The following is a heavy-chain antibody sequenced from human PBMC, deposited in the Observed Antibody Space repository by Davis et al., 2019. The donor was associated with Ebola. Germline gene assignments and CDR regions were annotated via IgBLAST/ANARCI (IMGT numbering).Heavy chain of an antibody. CDR2: IYYSGST. CDR3: ARDRGGSYPFDY. Sequence: MPSETLSLTCTVSGGSISSSSYYWGWIRQPPGKGLEWIGSIYYSGSTNYNPSLKSRVTISVDTSKNQFSLKLSSVTATDTAVYYCARDRGGSYPFDYWGQGTLVTVSS. V-gene: IGHV4-39*07. CDR1: GGSISSSSYY. D-gene: IGHD1-26*01. J-gene: IGHJ4*02.